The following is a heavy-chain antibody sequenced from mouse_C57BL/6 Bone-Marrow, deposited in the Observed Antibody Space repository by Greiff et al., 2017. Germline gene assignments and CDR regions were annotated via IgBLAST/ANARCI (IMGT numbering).Heavy chain of an antibody. CDR2: IFPGSGST. CDR1: GYTFTGYW. Sequence: VQLQQPGAELMKPGASVKLSCKATGYTFTGYWIEWVKQRPGHGLEWIGEIFPGSGSTNYNEKFKGKATFTVDTSSNTAYMQLSSLTTEDSAIYYGARWGTTVGAPFDYWGQGTTLTVSS. V-gene: IGHV1-9*01. J-gene: IGHJ2*01. CDR3: ARWGTTVGAPFDY. D-gene: IGHD1-1*01.